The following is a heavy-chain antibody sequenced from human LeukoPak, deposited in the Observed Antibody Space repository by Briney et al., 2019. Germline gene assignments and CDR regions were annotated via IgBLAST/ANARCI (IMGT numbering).Heavy chain of an antibody. CDR1: GGSISSSSYY. V-gene: IGHV4-39*07. CDR3: ARVHSSSWYWFFDY. Sequence: PSETLSLTCTVSGGSISSSSYYWGWIRQPPGKGLEWIGSIYYSGSTYYNPSLKSRVTISVDTSKNQFSLKLSSVTAADTAVYYCARVHSSSWYWFFDYWGQGTLVTVSS. CDR2: IYYSGST. D-gene: IGHD6-13*01. J-gene: IGHJ4*02.